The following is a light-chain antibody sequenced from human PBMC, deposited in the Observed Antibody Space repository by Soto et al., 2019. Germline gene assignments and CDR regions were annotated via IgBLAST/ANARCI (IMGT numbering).Light chain of an antibody. CDR1: SASVLTSYY. V-gene: IGLV8-61*01. J-gene: IGLJ2*01. Sequence: QTVVSQEPSFSVSPGETVTLTCGLTSASVLTSYYPSWYQQTPGQAPRTLIYSTNIRSSGVPDRFSGSILGNKAALTITGAQPDDESDYYCALYVGSGTVVFGGGTKLTVL. CDR3: ALYVGSGTVV. CDR2: STN.